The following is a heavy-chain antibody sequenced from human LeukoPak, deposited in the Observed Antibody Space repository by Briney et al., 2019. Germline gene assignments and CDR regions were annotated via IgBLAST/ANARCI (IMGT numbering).Heavy chain of an antibody. CDR3: ARDPRGGTLDY. Sequence: GGSLRLSCAASGFTFSSYWMHWVRRAPGKGLVWVSRIHSDGRTTDYADSVKGRFTISRDNAKNTANLQMNSLRAEDTAVYYCARDPRGGTLDYWGQGALVTVSS. CDR2: IHSDGRTT. V-gene: IGHV3-74*01. J-gene: IGHJ4*02. CDR1: GFTFSSYW. D-gene: IGHD3-10*01.